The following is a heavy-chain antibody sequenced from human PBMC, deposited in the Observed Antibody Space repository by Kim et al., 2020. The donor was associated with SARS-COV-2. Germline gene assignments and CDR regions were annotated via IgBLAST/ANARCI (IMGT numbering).Heavy chain of an antibody. V-gene: IGHV4-59*13. CDR2: IYYSGST. Sequence: SETLSLTCTVSGGSISSYYWSWIRQPPGKGLEWIGYIYYSGSTNYNPSLKSRVTMSVDTSKNQFSLKLSSLTAADTAVYYCAREIIGNYYDSRGWFDPWGQGTLVTVSS. CDR3: AREIIGNYYDSRGWFDP. CDR1: GGSISSYY. J-gene: IGHJ5*02. D-gene: IGHD3-22*01.